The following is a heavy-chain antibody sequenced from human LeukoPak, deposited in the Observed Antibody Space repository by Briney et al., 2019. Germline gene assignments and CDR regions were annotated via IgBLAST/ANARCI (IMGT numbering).Heavy chain of an antibody. CDR3: ARVGGTLRYLDF. CDR1: GFTFTSYY. CDR2: INPSGGDT. Sequence: ASVKVSCKASGFTFTSYYIHWVRLAPGQRLEWMGIINPSGGDTRFAQRFQGRVTMTRDTSTSTVYMELSSPRSEDTAVYYCARVGGTLRYLDFWGQGTLVTVSS. V-gene: IGHV1-46*01. D-gene: IGHD3-16*01. J-gene: IGHJ4*02.